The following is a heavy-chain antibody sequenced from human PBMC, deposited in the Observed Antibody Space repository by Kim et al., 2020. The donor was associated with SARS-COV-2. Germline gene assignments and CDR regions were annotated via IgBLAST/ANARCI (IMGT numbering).Heavy chain of an antibody. CDR3: ARGQVAAAWPL. J-gene: IGHJ4*02. CDR2: INHSGTT. V-gene: IGHV4-34*01. Sequence: SETLSLTCAVYGGSFSGYYWSWIRQPPGKGLEWIGEINHSGTTNYNPSLKSRVTISIDTSKNQFSLKGTSITAADTAVYYCARGQVAAAWPLWGQGTLVT. D-gene: IGHD6-13*01. CDR1: GGSFSGYY.